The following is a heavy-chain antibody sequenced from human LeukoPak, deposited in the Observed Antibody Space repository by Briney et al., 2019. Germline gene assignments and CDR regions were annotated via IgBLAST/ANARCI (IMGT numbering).Heavy chain of an antibody. Sequence: GGSLRLSCAASGFTFSSYGMHLVRQAPGKGLEWVAVRWHDGSNKYYADSVKGRFTISRDNSKNTLYLQMNSLRAEDTAVYFCAAGAWFAAFDIWGQGTMVTVSS. J-gene: IGHJ3*02. V-gene: IGHV3-33*01. CDR3: AAGAWFAAFDI. CDR2: RWHDGSNK. D-gene: IGHD1-26*01. CDR1: GFTFSSYG.